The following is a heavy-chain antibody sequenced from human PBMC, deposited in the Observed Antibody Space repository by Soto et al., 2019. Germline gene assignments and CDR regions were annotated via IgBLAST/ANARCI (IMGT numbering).Heavy chain of an antibody. CDR1: GFTFSSYG. CDR3: RFELQNFDDY. Sequence: XGSLRLSCAASGFTFSSYGMHWVRQAPGKGLEWVAVIWYDGSNKYYADSVKGRFTISRDNSKNTLYLQMNSLRAEDTAVYYCRFELQNFDDYWGQGTLVTVSS. V-gene: IGHV3-33*01. D-gene: IGHD1-26*01. J-gene: IGHJ4*02. CDR2: IWYDGSNK.